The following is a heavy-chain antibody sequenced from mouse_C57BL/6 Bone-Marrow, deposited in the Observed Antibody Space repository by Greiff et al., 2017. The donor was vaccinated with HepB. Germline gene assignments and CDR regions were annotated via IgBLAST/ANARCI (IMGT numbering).Heavy chain of an antibody. CDR1: GYTFTSYW. CDR2: IHPNSGST. CDR3: ARWGYGKEDY. V-gene: IGHV1-64*01. J-gene: IGHJ2*01. Sequence: QVQLKQPGAELVKPGASVKLSCKASGYTFTSYWMHWVKQRPGQGLEWIGMIHPNSGSTNYNEKFKSKATLTVDKSSSTAYMQLSSLTSEDSAVYYCARWGYGKEDYWGQGTTLTVSS. D-gene: IGHD1-1*01.